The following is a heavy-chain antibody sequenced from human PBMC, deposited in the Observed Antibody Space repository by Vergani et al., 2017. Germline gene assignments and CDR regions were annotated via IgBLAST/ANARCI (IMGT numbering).Heavy chain of an antibody. CDR3: ARMGGYDEGDAFRIGYFDS. CDR1: GDPISRGVYY. D-gene: IGHD3-22*01. Sequence: QAQLQELGPGLVKPSQTLSLTCSVSGDPISRGVYYWNWIRQHPGKGLEWIGYIYSTGSTHHNPSLRRRINMSVDTSKNQFSLKLNSVTAADTAMYYCARMGGYDEGDAFRIGYFDSWGPGILVTVSS. CDR2: IYSTGST. V-gene: IGHV4-31*03. J-gene: IGHJ4*02.